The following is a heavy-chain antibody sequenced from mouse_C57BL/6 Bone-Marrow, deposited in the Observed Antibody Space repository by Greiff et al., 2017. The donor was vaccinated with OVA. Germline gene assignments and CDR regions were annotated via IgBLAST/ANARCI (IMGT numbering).Heavy chain of an antibody. CDR1: GYTFTDYY. CDR3: ARLGSPDY. Sequence: EVQLQQSGPELVKPGASVKISCKASGYTFTDYYMNWVQQSHGKSLEWIGDINPNNGGTSYNQKFKGKATLTVDKSSSTAYMKLRSLTSEDSAVYYCARLGSPDYWGQGTTLTVSS. D-gene: IGHD1-1*01. CDR2: INPNNGGT. J-gene: IGHJ2*01. V-gene: IGHV1-26*01.